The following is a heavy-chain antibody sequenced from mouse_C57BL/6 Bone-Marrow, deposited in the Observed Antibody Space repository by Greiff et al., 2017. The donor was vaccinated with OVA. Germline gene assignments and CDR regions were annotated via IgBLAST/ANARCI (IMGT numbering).Heavy chain of an antibody. Sequence: VQLKESGPELVKPGASVKISCKASGYTFTDYYMNWVKQSHGKSLEWIGDINPNNGGTSYNQKFKGKATLTVDKSSSTAYMELRSLTSEDSAVYYCARDYYGSSSYFDYWGQGTTLTVSS. CDR3: ARDYYGSSSYFDY. CDR1: GYTFTDYY. V-gene: IGHV1-26*01. D-gene: IGHD1-1*01. CDR2: INPNNGGT. J-gene: IGHJ2*01.